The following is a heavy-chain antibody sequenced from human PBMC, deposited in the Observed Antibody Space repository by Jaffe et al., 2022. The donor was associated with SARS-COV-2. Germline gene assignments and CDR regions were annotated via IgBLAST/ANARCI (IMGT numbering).Heavy chain of an antibody. J-gene: IGHJ4*02. D-gene: IGHD6-19*01. Sequence: DVQLLESGGGLVQPGGSLRLSCLASGFTFSSSVMGWVRQAPGKGLEWVSVISADGRGTYYADSVKGRFTFSRDNSKDTLYLQMNSLRAEDTAVYYCAKEQAGSGWSFDSWGQGTLVTVSS. CDR3: AKEQAGSGWSFDS. CDR2: ISADGRGT. CDR1: GFTFSSSV. V-gene: IGHV3-23*01.